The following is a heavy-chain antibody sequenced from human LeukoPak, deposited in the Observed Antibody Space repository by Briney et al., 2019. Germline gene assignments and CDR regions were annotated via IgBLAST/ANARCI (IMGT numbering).Heavy chain of an antibody. V-gene: IGHV4-31*03. Sequence: SETLSLTCTVSGGSVTSGDYYWTWIRQQPGKGLEWIGYIYYSGDTYYNPSLKSRLTMSVDTSKSQCSLKLRSLTAADTAVYYCAREGAAAGTPRAFDLWGQGTMVTVSS. CDR2: IYYSGDT. D-gene: IGHD6-25*01. CDR1: GGSVTSGDYY. J-gene: IGHJ3*01. CDR3: AREGAAAGTPRAFDL.